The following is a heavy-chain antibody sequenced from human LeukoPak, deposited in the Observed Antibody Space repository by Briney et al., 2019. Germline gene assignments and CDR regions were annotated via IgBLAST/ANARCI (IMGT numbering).Heavy chain of an antibody. V-gene: IGHV3-48*03. Sequence: PGGSLRLSCAGSGFTFSNYEMNWVRQAPGKGLEWVSFVGPSGASISYADSVRGRFTTSRDNAKNSVYLQMNSLRVEDTAVYYCARVQRGSGWHFGGQGTLVTVSS. CDR1: GFTFSNYE. CDR2: VGPSGASI. D-gene: IGHD6-19*01. J-gene: IGHJ4*02. CDR3: ARVQRGSGWHF.